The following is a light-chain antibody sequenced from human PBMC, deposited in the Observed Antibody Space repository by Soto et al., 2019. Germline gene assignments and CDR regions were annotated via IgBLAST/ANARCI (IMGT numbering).Light chain of an antibody. CDR2: EVN. CDR3: SSFTTSSTWV. V-gene: IGLV2-18*02. J-gene: IGLJ3*02. CDR1: SSDVGSYDR. Sequence: QSALTQPPSVSGSPGQSVTISCTGTSSDVGSYDRVSWHQQPPGTAPKLLVYEVNNRPSGVPDRFSGSKSGNTASLTISGLQAEDEADYYCSSFTTSSTWVFGGGTKLTVL.